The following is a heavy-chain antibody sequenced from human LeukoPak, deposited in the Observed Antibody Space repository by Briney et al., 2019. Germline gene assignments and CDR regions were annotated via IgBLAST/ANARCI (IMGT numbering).Heavy chain of an antibody. CDR1: GYTFTSYG. V-gene: IGHV1-2*02. Sequence: ASVRVSCKASGYTFTSYGISWVRQAPGQGLEWMGWINPNSGGTNYAQKFQGRVTMTRDTSISTAYMELSRLRSDDTAVYYCAITMIVVVNDYWGQGTLVTVSS. CDR3: AITMIVVVNDY. D-gene: IGHD3-22*01. J-gene: IGHJ4*02. CDR2: INPNSGGT.